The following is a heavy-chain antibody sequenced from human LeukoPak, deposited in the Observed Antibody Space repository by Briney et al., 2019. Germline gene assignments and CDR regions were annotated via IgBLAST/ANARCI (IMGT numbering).Heavy chain of an antibody. D-gene: IGHD3-22*01. V-gene: IGHV3-21*01. CDR1: GFTFSSYA. CDR3: ARATRPGTYYYDSSGYYLDY. J-gene: IGHJ4*02. CDR2: ISSSSSYI. Sequence: GGSLRLSCAASGFTFSSYAMHWVRQAPGKGLEWVSSISSSSSYIYYADSVKGRFTISRDNAKNSLYMQMNSLRAEDTAVYYCARATRPGTYYYDSSGYYLDYWGQGTLVTVSS.